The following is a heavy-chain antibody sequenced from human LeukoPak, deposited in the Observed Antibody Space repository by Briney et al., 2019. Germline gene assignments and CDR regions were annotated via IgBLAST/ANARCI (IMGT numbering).Heavy chain of an antibody. CDR2: IIPIFGTA. D-gene: IGHD1-26*01. J-gene: IGHJ2*01. Sequence: SVKVSCKASGGTFSSYAISWVRQAPGQGLEWMGGIIPIFGTANYAQKFQGRVTITTDESTSTAYMELSSLRSEDTAVYYCARARGSSGSYRPYWYFDLWGRSTLVTVSS. V-gene: IGHV1-69*05. CDR3: ARARGSSGSYRPYWYFDL. CDR1: GGTFSSYA.